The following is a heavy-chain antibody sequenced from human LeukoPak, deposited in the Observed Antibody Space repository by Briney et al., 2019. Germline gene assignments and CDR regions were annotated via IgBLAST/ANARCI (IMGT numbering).Heavy chain of an antibody. Sequence: SETLSLTCTVSGGSVSSGSYYWSWIRQPPGKGLEWIGYIYYSGSTNYNPSLKSRVTISVDTSKNQFSLKLTSVTAADTAVYYCARGDSGSFSQFDCWGQGTLVTVSS. D-gene: IGHD1-26*01. J-gene: IGHJ4*02. CDR3: ARGDSGSFSQFDC. V-gene: IGHV4-61*01. CDR1: GGSVSSGSYY. CDR2: IYYSGST.